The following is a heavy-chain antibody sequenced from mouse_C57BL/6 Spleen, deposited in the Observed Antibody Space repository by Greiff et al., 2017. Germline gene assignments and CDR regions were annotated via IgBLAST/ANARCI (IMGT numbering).Heavy chain of an antibody. CDR1: GFNLKNTS. CDR3: ASSSGYLDY. V-gene: IGHV14-3*01. D-gene: IGHD3-2*02. Sequence: VQLQQSVAELVRPVASVKLSCTSSGFNLKNTSMHWVKQRPEQGLEWIGRIDPANGHTKYAPKFQGKATITADTSSNTAYLQLSSLTSADTAIYYCASSSGYLDYWGQGTTLTVAS. CDR2: IDPANGHT. J-gene: IGHJ2*01.